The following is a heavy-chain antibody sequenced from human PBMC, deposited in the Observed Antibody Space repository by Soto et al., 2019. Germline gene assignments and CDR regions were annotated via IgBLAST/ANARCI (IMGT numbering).Heavy chain of an antibody. CDR2: ISGSGGST. CDR3: AKDLVTCTNGVCYAFDI. CDR1: GFTFSSYA. D-gene: IGHD2-8*01. Sequence: PGGSLRLSCAASGFTFSSYAMSWVRQAPGKGLEWVSAISGSGGSTYYADSVKGRFTISRDNSKNTLYLQMNSLRAEDTAVYYCAKDLVTCTNGVCYAFDIWGQGTMVTVSS. V-gene: IGHV3-23*01. J-gene: IGHJ3*02.